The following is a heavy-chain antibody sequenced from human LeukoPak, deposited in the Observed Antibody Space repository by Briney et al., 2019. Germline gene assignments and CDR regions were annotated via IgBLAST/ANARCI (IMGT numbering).Heavy chain of an antibody. D-gene: IGHD2-15*01. J-gene: IGHJ4*02. CDR1: GFTFSSYW. CDR3: AAGYGFLIES. CDR2: IKQDGSEK. Sequence: PGGSLRLSCAASGFTFSSYWMSWVRQAPGKGLEWVANIKQDGSEKYYGGSVKGRFTISRDNAKNSLYLQLNSLRVEDTAVYFCAAGYGFLIESWGQGTLVTVSS. V-gene: IGHV3-7*02.